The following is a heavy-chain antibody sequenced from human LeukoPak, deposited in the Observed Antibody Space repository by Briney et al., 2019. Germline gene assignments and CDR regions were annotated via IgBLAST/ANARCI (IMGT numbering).Heavy chain of an antibody. D-gene: IGHD1-1*01. Sequence: GGSLRLSCAVSGLTFSDAWLSWVRQAPGKGLEWVGRIKSRTDGGTTDYAAPVKGRFTISRDDSENTMYLHMNSLKTEDTAVYYCTTVYAGTAGDFDYWGQGTLVTVSS. CDR3: TTVYAGTAGDFDY. CDR1: GLTFSDAW. CDR2: IKSRTDGGTT. V-gene: IGHV3-15*01. J-gene: IGHJ4*02.